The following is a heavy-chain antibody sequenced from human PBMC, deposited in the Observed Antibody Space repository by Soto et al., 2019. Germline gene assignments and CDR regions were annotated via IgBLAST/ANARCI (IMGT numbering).Heavy chain of an antibody. Sequence: GESLKISCKGSGYTFTNYWIGWVRQMPGKGPEWMGIIYPGDSRTIYSPSFQGQVTISADKSISTAYLQWTSLKASDTAIYYCSKFKYSTSVRYLQHWGQGTPVTVSS. CDR3: SKFKYSTSVRYLQH. CDR2: IYPGDSRT. J-gene: IGHJ1*01. CDR1: GYTFTNYW. V-gene: IGHV5-51*01. D-gene: IGHD6-6*01.